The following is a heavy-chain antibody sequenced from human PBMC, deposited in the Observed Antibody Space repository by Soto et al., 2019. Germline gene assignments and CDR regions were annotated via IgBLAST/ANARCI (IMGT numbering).Heavy chain of an antibody. Sequence: QLQLQESGPGLVKPSETLSLTCTVSGGSISSSSYYWGWIRQPPGKGLEWIGSIYYSGSTYYNPSLKSRVTISVDTSKNQFSLKLSSVTAADTAVYYCARLTMVRGVTGPFDYWGQGTLVTVSS. D-gene: IGHD3-10*01. CDR1: GGSISSSSYY. CDR3: ARLTMVRGVTGPFDY. J-gene: IGHJ4*02. CDR2: IYYSGST. V-gene: IGHV4-39*01.